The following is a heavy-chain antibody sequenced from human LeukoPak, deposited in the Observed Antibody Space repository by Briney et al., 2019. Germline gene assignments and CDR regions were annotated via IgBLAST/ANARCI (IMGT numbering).Heavy chain of an antibody. V-gene: IGHV3-66*01. CDR2: IYSGGST. CDR1: GFTVSSNY. D-gene: IGHD2-21*02. Sequence: GALRLSCAASGFTVSSNYMSWVRQAPGKGLEWVSVIYSGGSTYYADSVKGRFTISRDNSKNTLYLQMNSLRAEDTAVYYCARVCGGDCSIDYWGQGTLVTVSS. J-gene: IGHJ4*02. CDR3: ARVCGGDCSIDY.